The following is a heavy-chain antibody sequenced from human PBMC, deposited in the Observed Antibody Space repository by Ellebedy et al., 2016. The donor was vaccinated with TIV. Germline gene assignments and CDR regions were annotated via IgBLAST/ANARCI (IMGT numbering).Heavy chain of an antibody. J-gene: IGHJ5*02. CDR2: IYSSGTT. CDR1: AGSSSSQY. CDR3: AKGGGTGWFDP. Sequence: MPSETLSLTCIVSAGSSSSQYWSWIRQPAGKGLEWIRRIYSSGTTTYNPSLKSRVTMSIDTSKNQFSLKLSSVTAADTAVYYCAKGGGTGWFDPWGPGNLGTVSS. D-gene: IGHD7-27*01. V-gene: IGHV4-4*07.